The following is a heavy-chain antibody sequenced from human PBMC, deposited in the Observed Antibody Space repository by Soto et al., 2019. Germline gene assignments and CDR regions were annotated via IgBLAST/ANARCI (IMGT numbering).Heavy chain of an antibody. CDR3: AREPDSSGAYGMDV. V-gene: IGHV1-18*01. CDR1: GYTFTSYG. D-gene: IGHD3-22*01. Sequence: ASVKVSCKASGYTFTSYGISWVRQAPGQGLEWMGWISAYNGNTNYAQKLQGRVTMTTDTSTSTAYMELRSLRSDDTAVYYCAREPDSSGAYGMDVWGQGTTVTVSS. CDR2: ISAYNGNT. J-gene: IGHJ6*02.